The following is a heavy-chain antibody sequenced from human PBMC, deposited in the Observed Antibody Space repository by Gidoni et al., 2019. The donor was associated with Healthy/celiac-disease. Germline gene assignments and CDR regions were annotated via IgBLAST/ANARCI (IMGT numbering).Heavy chain of an antibody. CDR1: GGSFSGYY. V-gene: IGHV4-34*01. D-gene: IGHD3-16*02. J-gene: IGHJ4*02. Sequence: QVQLQQWGAGLLKPSETLSLTCAVSGGSFSGYYWSWIRQPPGKGLEWIGEINHSGSTNYNPSLKSRVTISVDTSKNQFSLKLSSVTAADTAVYYCARGVDDYVWGSYRSVYFDYWGQGTLVTVSS. CDR2: INHSGST. CDR3: ARGVDDYVWGSYRSVYFDY.